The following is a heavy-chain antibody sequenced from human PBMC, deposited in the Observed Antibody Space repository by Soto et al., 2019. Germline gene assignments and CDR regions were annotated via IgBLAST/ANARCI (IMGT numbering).Heavy chain of an antibody. CDR1: GGSISSGCYY. J-gene: IGHJ4*02. D-gene: IGHD3-22*01. CDR2: IYYSGST. CDR3: ARGKAYYYDSSGSGPPDY. Sequence: TLSLTCTLSGGSISSGCYYWSWISQHPGKGLEWIGYIYYSGSTYYNPSLKSRVTISVDTSKNQFSLKLSSVTAADTAVYYCARGKAYYYDSSGSGPPDYWGQGTLVTSPQ. V-gene: IGHV4-31*03.